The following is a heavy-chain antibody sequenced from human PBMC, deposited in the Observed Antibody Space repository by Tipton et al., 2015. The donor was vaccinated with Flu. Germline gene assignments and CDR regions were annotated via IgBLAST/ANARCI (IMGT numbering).Heavy chain of an antibody. D-gene: IGHD1-1*01. CDR1: GDSISTTIYY. Sequence: TLSLTCTVSGDSISTTIYYWGWVRQPPGKGLGWIGSIYYSGTTYYNPSLKTRVTISVDSAKNECSLTLASLTAADTAVYSWTRDLWNDRRAYYYCGGDVWAQATTVIVSS. CDR2: IYYSGTT. J-gene: IGHJ6*02. CDR3: TRDLWNDRRAYYYCGGDV. V-gene: IGHV4-39*07.